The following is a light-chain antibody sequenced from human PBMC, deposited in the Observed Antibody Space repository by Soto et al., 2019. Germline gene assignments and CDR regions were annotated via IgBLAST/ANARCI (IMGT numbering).Light chain of an antibody. CDR1: SSDVGAYNF. CDR3: SSYAGSITIYV. V-gene: IGLV2-8*01. Sequence: QSALAQPPSASGSPGQSVTISCTGTSSDVGAYNFVSWYQQLPGKAPKLMIYEVTKRPSGVPDRFSGSKSGTTASLTVSGLQAEDEADYYCSSYAGSITIYVFGTGTKLTVL. J-gene: IGLJ1*01. CDR2: EVT.